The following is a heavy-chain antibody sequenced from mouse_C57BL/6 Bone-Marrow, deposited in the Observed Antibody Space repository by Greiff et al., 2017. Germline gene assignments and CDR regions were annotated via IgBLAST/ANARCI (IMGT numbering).Heavy chain of an antibody. Sequence: VQLQQSDAELVKPGASVKISCKVSGYTFTDHTIHWMKQRPEQGLEWIGYIYPRAGSTKYNEKFKGKATLTADTSSSTAYMQCNLQASEDSAVYFCARGYYGRDFDVWGTGTTVTVSS. CDR1: GYTFTDHT. D-gene: IGHD1-1*01. V-gene: IGHV1-78*01. CDR2: IYPRAGST. J-gene: IGHJ1*03. CDR3: ARGYYGRDFDV.